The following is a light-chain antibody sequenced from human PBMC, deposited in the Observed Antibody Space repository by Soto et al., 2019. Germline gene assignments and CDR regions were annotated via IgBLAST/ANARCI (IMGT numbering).Light chain of an antibody. CDR1: SSDVGGYNY. J-gene: IGLJ1*01. CDR3: AAWDDSLNGRV. Sequence: QSVLTQPASVSGSPGQSITISCTGTSSDVGGYNYVSWYQQHPGKAPKLMIYEVNNRPSGVSNRFSGSKSGNTASLTISGLQPEDEADYYCAAWDDSLNGRVFGTGTKLTVL. CDR2: EVN. V-gene: IGLV2-14*01.